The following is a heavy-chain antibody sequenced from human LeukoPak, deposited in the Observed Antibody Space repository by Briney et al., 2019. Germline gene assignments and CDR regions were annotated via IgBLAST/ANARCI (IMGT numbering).Heavy chain of an antibody. Sequence: GGSLRLFCAASGFSFSTYAMSWFRQAPGKGLEWVSGISGSAGRTYHAESVKGRFTISRDNSKNTLFLQMNSLTAEDTAVYYCAKDLTVTTRGTYAFDIWGPGTMVTVSS. D-gene: IGHD4-17*01. CDR1: GFSFSTYA. J-gene: IGHJ3*02. V-gene: IGHV3-23*01. CDR3: AKDLTVTTRGTYAFDI. CDR2: ISGSAGRT.